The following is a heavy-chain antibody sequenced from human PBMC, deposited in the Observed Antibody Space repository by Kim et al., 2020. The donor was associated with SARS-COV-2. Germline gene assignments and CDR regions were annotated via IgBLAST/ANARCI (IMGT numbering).Heavy chain of an antibody. CDR1: GGTFSSYA. J-gene: IGHJ4*02. V-gene: IGHV1-69*13. Sequence: AVKVSCKASGGTFSSYAISWVRQAPGQGLEWMGGIIPIFGTANYAQKFQGRVTITADESTSTAYMELSSLRSEDTAVYYCARGFLEWVPLRYWGQGTLVTVSS. D-gene: IGHD3-3*01. CDR3: ARGFLEWVPLRY. CDR2: IIPIFGTA.